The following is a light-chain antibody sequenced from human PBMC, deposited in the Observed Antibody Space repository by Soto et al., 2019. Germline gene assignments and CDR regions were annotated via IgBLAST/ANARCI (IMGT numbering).Light chain of an antibody. CDR2: LEGSGSY. CDR3: ETWDSNTRV. Sequence: QLVLTQSSSASASLGSSVKLTCTLSSGHSSYIIAWHQQQPGKAPRYLMKLEGSGSYNKGSGVPDRFSGSSSGADRYRNISNLQFEDEADYYCETWDSNTRVFGGGTKVTV. J-gene: IGLJ3*02. CDR1: SGHSSYI. V-gene: IGLV4-60*02.